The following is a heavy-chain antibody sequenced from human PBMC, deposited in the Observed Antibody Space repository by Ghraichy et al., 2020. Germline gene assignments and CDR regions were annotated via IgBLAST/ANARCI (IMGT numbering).Heavy chain of an antibody. CDR1: GFTFSSYG. D-gene: IGHD3-3*01. CDR2: IWYDGSNK. V-gene: IGHV3-33*01. Sequence: GGSLRLSCAASGFTFSSYGMHWVRQAPGKGLEWVAVIWYDGSNKYYADSVKGRFTISRDNSKNTLYLQMNSLRAEDTAVYYCARDPNPLWSGYITYYYYYGMDVWGQGTTVTVSS. J-gene: IGHJ6*02. CDR3: ARDPNPLWSGYITYYYYYGMDV.